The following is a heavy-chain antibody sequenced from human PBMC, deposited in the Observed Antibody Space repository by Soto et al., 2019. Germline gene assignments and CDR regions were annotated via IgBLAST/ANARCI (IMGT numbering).Heavy chain of an antibody. D-gene: IGHD2-15*01. CDR2: IYHSGST. CDR1: GYSISSGYY. Sequence: SETLSLTCTVSGYSISSGYYWGWIRQPPGKGLEWIGSIYHSGSTYYNPSLKSRVTISVDTSKNQFSLKLSSVTAADTAVYYCARDIPGYCSGGSCYNYFDYWGQGTLVTVSS. V-gene: IGHV4-38-2*02. CDR3: ARDIPGYCSGGSCYNYFDY. J-gene: IGHJ4*02.